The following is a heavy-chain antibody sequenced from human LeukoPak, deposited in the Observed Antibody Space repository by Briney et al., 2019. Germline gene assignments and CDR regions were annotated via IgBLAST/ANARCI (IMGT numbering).Heavy chain of an antibody. CDR3: ARDVPPPYYYDSSGYHPDY. CDR1: GFTFSSNW. CDR2: INSDGSST. J-gene: IGHJ4*02. Sequence: GGSLRLSCAASGFTFSSNWMHWVRQAPGKGLVWVSRINSDGSSTSYADSVKGRFTISRDNAKNTLYLQMNSLRAEDTAVYYCARDVPPPYYYDSSGYHPDYWGQGTLVTVSS. D-gene: IGHD3-22*01. V-gene: IGHV3-74*01.